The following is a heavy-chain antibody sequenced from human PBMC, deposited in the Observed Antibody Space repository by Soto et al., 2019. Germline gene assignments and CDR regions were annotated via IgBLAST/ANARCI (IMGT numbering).Heavy chain of an antibody. D-gene: IGHD2-15*01. V-gene: IGHV1-18*01. CDR3: ARDGRWVVVAAQQQRGGWFDP. J-gene: IGHJ5*02. Sequence: ASVXVSCKASGYTFTSYGISWVRQAPGQGLEWMGWISAYNGNTNYAQKLQGRVTMTTDTSTSTAYMELRSLRSDDTAVYYCARDGRWVVVAAQQQRGGWFDPWGQGTLVTVSS. CDR2: ISAYNGNT. CDR1: GYTFTSYG.